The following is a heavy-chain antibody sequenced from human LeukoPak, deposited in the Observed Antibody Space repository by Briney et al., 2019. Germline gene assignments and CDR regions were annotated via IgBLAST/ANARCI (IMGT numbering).Heavy chain of an antibody. J-gene: IGHJ3*02. D-gene: IGHD3-9*01. V-gene: IGHV1-18*01. CDR1: GYSFTSYW. CDR2: ISAYNGNT. CDR3: ARVSAGRYFDWLEANAFDI. Sequence: GESLKISCKASGYSFTSYWIGWVRQAPGQGLEWMGWISAYNGNTNYAQKLQGRVTMTTDTSTSTAYMELRSLRSDDTAVYYCARVSAGRYFDWLEANAFDIWGQGTMVTVSS.